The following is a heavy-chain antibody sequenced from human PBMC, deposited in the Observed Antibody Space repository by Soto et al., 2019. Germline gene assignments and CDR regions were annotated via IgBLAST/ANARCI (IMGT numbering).Heavy chain of an antibody. Sequence: ASVKVSCKASGYTFTSYYMHWVRQAPGQGLEWMGIINPSGGSTSYAQKFQGRVTISRDNAKNSLYLQMNSLRAEDTAVYYCARQGTDCSGGSCYYYYYMDVWGKGTTVTVSS. J-gene: IGHJ6*03. CDR2: INPSGGST. V-gene: IGHV1-46*01. CDR1: GYTFTSYY. D-gene: IGHD2-15*01. CDR3: ARQGTDCSGGSCYYYYYMDV.